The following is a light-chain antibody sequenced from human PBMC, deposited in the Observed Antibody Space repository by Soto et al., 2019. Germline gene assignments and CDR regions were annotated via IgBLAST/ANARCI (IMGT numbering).Light chain of an antibody. CDR1: QDISIH. Sequence: DIQMTQSPSSLSASVGDRVTIACRASQDISIHLAWFQQKPGKAPKSLIFCASSLQSGVPSKFTGSGSGTDFTLTINSLQPEDFATYYCQQYHNYPPSFGQGTKVEIK. CDR3: QQYHNYPPS. J-gene: IGKJ1*01. CDR2: CAS. V-gene: IGKV1-16*02.